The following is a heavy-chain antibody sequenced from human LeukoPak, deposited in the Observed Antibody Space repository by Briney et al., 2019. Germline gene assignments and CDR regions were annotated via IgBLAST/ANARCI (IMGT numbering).Heavy chain of an antibody. CDR2: IYSGGST. V-gene: IGHV3-53*01. CDR3: ARDESGYGTFDY. J-gene: IGHJ4*02. CDR1: GFTVSSNY. Sequence: PGGSLRLSCAASGFTVSSNYMSWVRQAPGKGLEWVPVIYSGGSTYYADSVKGRFTISRDNSKSTLSLQMNSLRAEDTAVYYCARDESGYGTFDYWGQGTLVTVSS. D-gene: IGHD6-25*01.